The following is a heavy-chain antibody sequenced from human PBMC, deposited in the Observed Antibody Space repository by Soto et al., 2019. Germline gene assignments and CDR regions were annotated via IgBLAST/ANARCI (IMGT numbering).Heavy chain of an antibody. Sequence: ASVKVSCKASGYTFTSYGISWVRQAPGQGLEWMGWISAYNGNTNYAQKLQGRVTITRDTSASTAYMELSSLRSEDTAVYYCARAPSWWYFDLWGRGTLVTVSS. CDR1: GYTFTSYG. V-gene: IGHV1-18*01. J-gene: IGHJ2*01. CDR3: ARAPSWWYFDL. CDR2: ISAYNGNT.